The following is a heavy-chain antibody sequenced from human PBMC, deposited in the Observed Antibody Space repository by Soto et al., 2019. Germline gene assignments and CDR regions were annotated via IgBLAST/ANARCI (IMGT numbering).Heavy chain of an antibody. CDR3: AGQDIVLSWFDP. Sequence: GSLRLSCAASGFTFNASSMNWVRQAPGKGLEWVAYIGSSRSAIYYADSVKGRFTISRDNAKNSLYLQMNSLRAEDTAVYYCAGQDIVLSWFDPWGQGTLVTVSS. V-gene: IGHV3-48*01. CDR2: IGSSRSAI. D-gene: IGHD2-8*01. CDR1: GFTFNASS. J-gene: IGHJ5*02.